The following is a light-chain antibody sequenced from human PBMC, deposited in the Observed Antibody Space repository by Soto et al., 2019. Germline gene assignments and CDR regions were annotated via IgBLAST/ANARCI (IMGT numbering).Light chain of an antibody. CDR3: QQYDAYPT. Sequence: DLQMTQSPSSVSASLGDSVTIXXRASQDINRWLAWYQQKPGKAPPLRIEAASNLQRGVPSRFRGSGSGTDFTLTIYSVQPEDFATYYCQQYDAYPTFGQGTRLEIK. CDR1: QDINRW. J-gene: IGKJ5*01. V-gene: IGKV1D-16*01. CDR2: AAS.